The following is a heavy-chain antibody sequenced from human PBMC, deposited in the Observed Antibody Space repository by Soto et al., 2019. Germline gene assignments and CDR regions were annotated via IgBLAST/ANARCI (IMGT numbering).Heavy chain of an antibody. CDR3: TRRSYIWGSYRYTPFDY. Sequence: CTGGEFSRCDCSMSYFRKAPGKGLEWVGFIRSNAYGGTTEYGASVKGRFSISRDDPKSIAYLQMNSLKTEDTAVYYCTRRSYIWGSYRYTPFDYWGQGTLVTVSS. CDR2: IRSNAYGGTT. CDR1: EFSRCDCS. D-gene: IGHD3-16*02. V-gene: IGHV3-49*03. J-gene: IGHJ4*02.